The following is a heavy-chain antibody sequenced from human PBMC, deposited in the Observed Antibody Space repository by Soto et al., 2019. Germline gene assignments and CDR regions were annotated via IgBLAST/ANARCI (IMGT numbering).Heavy chain of an antibody. V-gene: IGHV4-39*01. CDR1: GGSISSSSYY. D-gene: IGHD2-15*01. CDR2: IYYSGST. CDR3: ARLFEASVAATSYYYYGMDV. J-gene: IGHJ6*02. Sequence: QLQLQESGPGLVKPSETLSLTCTVSGGSISSSSYYWGWIRQPPGKGLEWIGSIYYSGSTYYNPSLKSRVTISVNTSKNQFSLKLSSVTAADTAVYYCARLFEASVAATSYYYYGMDVWGQGTTVTVSS.